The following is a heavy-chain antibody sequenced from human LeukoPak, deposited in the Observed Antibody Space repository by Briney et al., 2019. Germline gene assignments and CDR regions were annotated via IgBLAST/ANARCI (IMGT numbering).Heavy chain of an antibody. CDR1: GGSISSYY. V-gene: IGHV4-59*01. J-gene: IGHJ6*02. CDR3: ARGWDTGYGYYGMDV. CDR2: IYYSGST. Sequence: PSETLSLTCTVSGGSISSYYWSWIRQPPGKGLEWIGYIYYSGSTNYNPSLKSRVTISVDTSKNQFSLKPSSVTAADTAVYYCARGWDTGYGYYGMDVWGQGTTVTVSS. D-gene: IGHD5-18*01.